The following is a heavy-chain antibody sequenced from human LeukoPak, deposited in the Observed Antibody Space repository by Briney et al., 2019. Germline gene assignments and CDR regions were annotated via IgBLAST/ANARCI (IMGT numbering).Heavy chain of an antibody. CDR1: GFAFSTYA. V-gene: IGHV3-30-3*01. Sequence: QPGRSLRLSCAASGFAFSTYAMHWVRQAPGKGLEWVAVISYDGSYKYYADSVKGRFTISRDNSKNTLYLQMNSLRAEDTAVYYCASYYYDSSGYSGLGYWGQGTLVTVSS. CDR2: ISYDGSYK. J-gene: IGHJ4*02. D-gene: IGHD3-22*01. CDR3: ASYYYDSSGYSGLGY.